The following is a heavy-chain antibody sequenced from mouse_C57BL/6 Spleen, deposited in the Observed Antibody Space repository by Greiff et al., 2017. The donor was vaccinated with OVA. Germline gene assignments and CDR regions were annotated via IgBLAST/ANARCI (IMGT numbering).Heavy chain of an antibody. CDR3: ARGDYYGSSPYFDY. CDR1: GYSFTGYY. V-gene: IGHV1-42*01. J-gene: IGHJ2*01. Sequence: DVQLQESGPELVKPGASVKISCKASGYSFTGYYMNWVKQSPEKSLEWIGEINPSTGGTTYNQKFKAKATLTVDKSSSTAYMQLKSLTSEDSAVYYCARGDYYGSSPYFDYWGQGTTLTVSS. CDR2: INPSTGGT. D-gene: IGHD1-1*01.